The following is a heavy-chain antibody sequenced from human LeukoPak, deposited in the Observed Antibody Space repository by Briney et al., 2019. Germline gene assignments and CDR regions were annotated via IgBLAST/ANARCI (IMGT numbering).Heavy chain of an antibody. CDR1: GYTFTSYD. CDR3: ARGAGVGAATNYYYYGMDV. CDR2: MNPNSGNT. Sequence: ASVKVSCKASGYTFTSYDINWVRQATGQGLEWMGWMNPNSGNTGYAQKFQGRVTMTRDTSASTAYMELSSLRSEDTAVYYCARGAGVGAATNYYYYGMDVWGHGTTVTVSS. D-gene: IGHD2-15*01. V-gene: IGHV1-8*01. J-gene: IGHJ6*02.